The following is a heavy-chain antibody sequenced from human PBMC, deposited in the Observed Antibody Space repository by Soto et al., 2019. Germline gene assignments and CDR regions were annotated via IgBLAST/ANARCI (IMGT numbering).Heavy chain of an antibody. J-gene: IGHJ4*02. CDR2: INPSGGST. Sequence: TSVEVSCEASGDTFASYYMHWVRQAPGQGLEWMGIINPSGGSTSYAQKFQGRVTMTRDTSTSTVYMELSSLRSEDTAVYYCARVNPSPTFDYWGQGTLVTVSS. CDR3: ARVNPSPTFDY. CDR1: GDTFASYY. V-gene: IGHV1-46*01.